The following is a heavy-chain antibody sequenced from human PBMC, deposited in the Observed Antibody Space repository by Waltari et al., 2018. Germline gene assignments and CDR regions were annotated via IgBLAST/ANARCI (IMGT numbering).Heavy chain of an antibody. Sequence: QVHLVQSGAEVKKPGASVKVPCKASGCTFTGSHMHWVRQSPGQGLEWMGWINPNSGGTNYAQKFQGRVTMTRDTSISTAYMELSRLRSDDTAVYYCARNFDWLSPDAFDIWGQGTMVTVSS. J-gene: IGHJ3*02. CDR1: GCTFTGSH. CDR3: ARNFDWLSPDAFDI. D-gene: IGHD3-9*01. CDR2: INPNSGGT. V-gene: IGHV1-2*02.